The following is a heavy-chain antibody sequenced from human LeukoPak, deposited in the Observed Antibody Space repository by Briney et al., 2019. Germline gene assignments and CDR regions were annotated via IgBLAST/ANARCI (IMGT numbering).Heavy chain of an antibody. Sequence: PGRSLRLSCTDSGFTFGDYAMSWFRQAPGRGLEWVGFIRSKAYGGTTEYAASVKGRFTISRDDSKSIAYLQMNSLKTEDTAVYYCTSTVLLWFGELHRGQGTLVTVSS. CDR1: GFTFGDYA. V-gene: IGHV3-49*03. CDR3: TSTVLLWFGELH. CDR2: IRSKAYGGTT. D-gene: IGHD3-10*01. J-gene: IGHJ4*02.